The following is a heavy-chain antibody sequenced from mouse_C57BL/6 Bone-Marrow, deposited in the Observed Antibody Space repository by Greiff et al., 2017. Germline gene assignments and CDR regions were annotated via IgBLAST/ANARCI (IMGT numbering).Heavy chain of an antibody. CDR3: ARRSYSNSGFAY. CDR2: ISNLAYSI. J-gene: IGHJ3*01. CDR1: GFTFSDYG. V-gene: IGHV5-15*04. Sequence: EVQGVESGGGLVQPGGSLKLSCAASGFTFSDYGMAWVRQAPRKGPEWVAFISNLAYSIYYADTVTGRFTISRENAKNTLYLEMSSLRSEDTAMYYCARRSYSNSGFAYWGQGTLVTVSA. D-gene: IGHD2-5*01.